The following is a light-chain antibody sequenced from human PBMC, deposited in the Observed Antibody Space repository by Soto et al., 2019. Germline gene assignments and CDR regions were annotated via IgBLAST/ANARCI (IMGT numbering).Light chain of an antibody. Sequence: EIVMTQSPATLSVSPGERATLSCRASQSVSSNLAWYQQKPGQAPRLLIYGASTRATGLPARFSGSGSGTEFTLTISSLQSEDFAVYYWQQYNNWPRTFGGGTKVEIK. CDR1: QSVSSN. V-gene: IGKV3-15*01. J-gene: IGKJ4*01. CDR3: QQYNNWPRT. CDR2: GAS.